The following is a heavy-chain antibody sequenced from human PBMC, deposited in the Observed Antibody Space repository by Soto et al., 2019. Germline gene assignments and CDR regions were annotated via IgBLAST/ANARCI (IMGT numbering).Heavy chain of an antibody. J-gene: IGHJ5*02. Sequence: SETLSLTXTVSGGSISSYYWSWIRQPPGKGLEWIGYIYYSGSTNYNPSLKSRVTISVDTSKNQFSLKLSSVTAADTAVYYCARARRYYGSGSYFWFDPWGQGTLVTVSS. V-gene: IGHV4-59*01. CDR1: GGSISSYY. D-gene: IGHD3-10*01. CDR3: ARARRYYGSGSYFWFDP. CDR2: IYYSGST.